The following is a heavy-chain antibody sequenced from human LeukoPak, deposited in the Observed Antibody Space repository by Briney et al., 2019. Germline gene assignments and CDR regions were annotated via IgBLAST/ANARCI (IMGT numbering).Heavy chain of an antibody. J-gene: IGHJ4*02. Sequence: GESLQISCKGSGYTFSSYAMNWVRQAPGKGLEWVSAINGNGGSTYYAVSVKGRFTISRDNSKNTLYLQMNSLRAEDTAVYYCAKGPLSHFDYWGQGTLVTVSS. CDR2: INGNGGST. CDR3: AKGPLSHFDY. CDR1: GYTFSSYA. D-gene: IGHD2/OR15-2a*01. V-gene: IGHV3-23*01.